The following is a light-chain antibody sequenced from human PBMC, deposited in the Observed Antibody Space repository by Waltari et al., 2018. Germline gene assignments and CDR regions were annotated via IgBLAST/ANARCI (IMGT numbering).Light chain of an antibody. J-gene: IGLJ2*01. V-gene: IGLV1-51*01. CDR1: SSNIGNYF. Sequence: TQPPSVSAAPGQKVTISCSGSSSNIGNYFVSWYHQLPGATPKLLISDNNKRPSGIPDRFSASKSGTSATLDITGLQIGDEADYYCATWDNSLTAVVFGGGTKLTVL. CDR3: ATWDNSLTAVV. CDR2: DNN.